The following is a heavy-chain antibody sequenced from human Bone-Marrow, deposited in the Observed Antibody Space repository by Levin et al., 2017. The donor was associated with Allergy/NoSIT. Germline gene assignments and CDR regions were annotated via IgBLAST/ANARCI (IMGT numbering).Heavy chain of an antibody. V-gene: IGHV3-74*01. CDR3: ARGVTQLEDRIR. D-gene: IGHD3-10*01. Sequence: GGSLRLSCAASGFTLSNYWMHWLRQAPGKGLVWVSRIKTDGSITSFADSVKGRFTISRDNAKNTLYLQMNSLRAEDTAVYYCARGVTQLEDRIRWGQGTMVTVSS. J-gene: IGHJ3*01. CDR1: GFTLSNYW. CDR2: IKTDGSIT.